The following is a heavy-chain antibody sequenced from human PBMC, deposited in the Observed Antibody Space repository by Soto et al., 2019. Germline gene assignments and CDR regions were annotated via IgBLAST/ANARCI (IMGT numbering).Heavy chain of an antibody. Sequence: QVQLVESGGGVVQPGGSLRLSCEASGFTFSKFGIHWVRQAPGKGLEWVAVVSYDGSFKYYADSVKGRFTISRDNSKNTLYLQMNSLRPEATALYYCAKDSDQLLFDYYYYGMDGWGQGPKVTVSS. J-gene: IGHJ6*02. V-gene: IGHV3-30*18. CDR2: VSYDGSFK. CDR3: AKDSDQLLFDYYYYGMDG. CDR1: GFTFSKFG. D-gene: IGHD2-2*01.